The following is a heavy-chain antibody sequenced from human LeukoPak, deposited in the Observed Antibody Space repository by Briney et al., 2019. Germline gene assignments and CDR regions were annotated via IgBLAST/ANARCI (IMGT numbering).Heavy chain of an antibody. V-gene: IGHV1-69*04. J-gene: IGHJ6*02. D-gene: IGHD2-2*01. CDR2: IIPILGIA. Sequence: SVKVSCKASGGTFSSYAISWVRQAPGQGLEWMGRIIPILGIANYAQKFQGRVTITADKSTSTAYMELSSLRSEDTAVYYCAYPAALVNYYYYGMDVWGQGTTVTVSS. CDR3: AYPAALVNYYYYGMDV. CDR1: GGTFSSYA.